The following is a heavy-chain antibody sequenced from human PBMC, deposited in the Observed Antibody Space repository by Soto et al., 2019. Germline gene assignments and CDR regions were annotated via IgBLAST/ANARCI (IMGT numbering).Heavy chain of an antibody. V-gene: IGHV1-2*02. Sequence: ASVKVSCKASGYSFTDYYLHWVRQAPGQGLEWMGWVNPIGGGTKYTQKFQGRVTMTRDTSINTAYMELSRLTSDDTAVFYCAKDSGSGWNFDPWGQGTLVPVSS. D-gene: IGHD6-19*01. CDR2: VNPIGGGT. J-gene: IGHJ5*02. CDR1: GYSFTDYY. CDR3: AKDSGSGWNFDP.